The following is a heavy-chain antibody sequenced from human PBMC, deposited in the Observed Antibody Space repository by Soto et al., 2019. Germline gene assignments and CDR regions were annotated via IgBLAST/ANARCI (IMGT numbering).Heavy chain of an antibody. CDR3: ARGKGYCSSTSCRANNWFDP. J-gene: IGHJ5*02. CDR1: GGSFSGYY. Sequence: PSETLSLTCAVYGGSFSGYYWSWIRQPPGKGLEWIGEINHSGSTNYNPPLKSRVTISVDTSKNQFSLKLSSVTAADTAVYYCARGKGYCSSTSCRANNWFDPWGQGTLVTVSS. D-gene: IGHD2-2*01. CDR2: INHSGST. V-gene: IGHV4-34*01.